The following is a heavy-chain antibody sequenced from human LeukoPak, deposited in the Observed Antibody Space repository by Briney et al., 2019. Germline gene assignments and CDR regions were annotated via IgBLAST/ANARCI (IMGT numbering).Heavy chain of an antibody. V-gene: IGHV3-23*01. CDR2: ISGSGGST. CDR3: ARGANIVVVPAAIYYYYYMDV. D-gene: IGHD2-2*01. Sequence: GGSLRLSCAASGFTFSSYAMSWVRQAPGKGLEWVSAISGSGGSTYYADSVKGRFTISRDNAMNSLYLQMNSLRAEDTAVYYCARGANIVVVPAAIYYYYYMDVWGKGTTVTVSS. J-gene: IGHJ6*03. CDR1: GFTFSSYA.